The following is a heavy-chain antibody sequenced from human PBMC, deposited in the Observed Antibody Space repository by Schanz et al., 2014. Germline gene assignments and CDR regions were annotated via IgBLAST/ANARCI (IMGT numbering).Heavy chain of an antibody. D-gene: IGHD6-13*01. Sequence: EVQLLESGGTVVQPGGSLRVSCAASGFVFRTFAMYWVRQAPGKGLEWVSAITGSGSKTYYADSVKGRFTIARDNSKNTLDLQMNSLRAEDTAIYYCAKDLAAVGVFDYWGQGTLVTVSS. CDR2: ITGSGSKT. CDR3: AKDLAAVGVFDY. CDR1: GFVFRTFA. J-gene: IGHJ4*02. V-gene: IGHV3-23*01.